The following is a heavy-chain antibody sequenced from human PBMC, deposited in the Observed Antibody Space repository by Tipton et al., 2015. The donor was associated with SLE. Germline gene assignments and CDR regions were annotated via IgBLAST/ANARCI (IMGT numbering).Heavy chain of an antibody. J-gene: IGHJ4*02. V-gene: IGHV3-7*01. CDR2: IEPDGSET. CDR3: ARALRGYSGYGTAY. D-gene: IGHD5-12*01. Sequence: SLRLSCAASGITFSSYWMTWVRQAPGKGLEGVANIEPDGSETYYVDSVRGRFTISRDNAKNSLYLQMNSLRAEDTAVYFCARALRGYSGYGTAYWGQGALVTVSS. CDR1: GITFSSYW.